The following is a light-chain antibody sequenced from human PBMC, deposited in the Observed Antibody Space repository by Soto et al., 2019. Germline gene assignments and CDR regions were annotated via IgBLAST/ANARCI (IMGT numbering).Light chain of an antibody. CDR3: QQYGSSPWT. Sequence: ELVLTQSPGTLSLSPGERATLSCRASQSVSSSYLAWYQQKPGQAPRLLIYGVSSRATGVPDRFSGSGSGTDFTLTISRLEPEDFAVYYCQQYGSSPWTFGQGTKVDIK. V-gene: IGKV3-20*01. CDR2: GVS. CDR1: QSVSSSY. J-gene: IGKJ1*01.